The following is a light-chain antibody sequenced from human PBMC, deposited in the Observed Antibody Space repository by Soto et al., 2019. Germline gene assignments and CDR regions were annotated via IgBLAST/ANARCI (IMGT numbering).Light chain of an antibody. Sequence: EIVLTQSPGTLSLSPGERATLSCRASQSVSSNYLAWYQQKPGQAPRPLIYGASSRATGIPDRFSGSGSGTDFTLTISRLEPEDFAVYYCQQYDSSSWTFGQGTKVEIK. CDR3: QQYDSSSWT. CDR2: GAS. CDR1: QSVSSNY. J-gene: IGKJ1*01. V-gene: IGKV3-20*01.